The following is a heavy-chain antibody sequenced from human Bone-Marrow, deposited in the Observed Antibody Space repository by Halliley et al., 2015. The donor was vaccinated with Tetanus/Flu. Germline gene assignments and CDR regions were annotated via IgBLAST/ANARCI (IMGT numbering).Heavy chain of an antibody. J-gene: IGHJ6*02. V-gene: IGHV4-30-4*01. CDR2: IYYTGST. CDR3: VRGDYCGGDCFFYYSSMDV. Sequence: TLSLTCTVSGGSISSDNSYWSWIRQPPGKGLEWIGYIYYTGSTFYNPSLKSRITLSVATSKNQFSLKLKSVTAADTAVYYCVRGDYCGGDCFFYYSSMDVWGQGTSVTFSS. D-gene: IGHD2-21*02. CDR1: GGSISSDNSY.